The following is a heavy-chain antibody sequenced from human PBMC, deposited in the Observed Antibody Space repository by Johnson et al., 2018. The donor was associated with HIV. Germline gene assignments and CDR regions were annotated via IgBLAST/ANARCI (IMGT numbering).Heavy chain of an antibody. CDR3: AKPLAYSSWYTPDIPPNDAFDV. V-gene: IGHV3-23*04. D-gene: IGHD6-13*01. CDR2: ISGNGGNT. Sequence: VQLVESGGGLVQPGGSLRLSCGASAFTFSSNDMKWVRQAPGKGLEWVSAISGNGGNTYYADSVKGRFTISRDNSKNTLYLQMNSLRAEDTAVYYCAKPLAYSSWYTPDIPPNDAFDVWGQGTMVTVSS. CDR1: AFTFSSND. J-gene: IGHJ3*01.